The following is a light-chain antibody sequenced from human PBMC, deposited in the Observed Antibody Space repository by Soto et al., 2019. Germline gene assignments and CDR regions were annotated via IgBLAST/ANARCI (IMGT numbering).Light chain of an antibody. V-gene: IGKV3-15*01. CDR1: QSVSSN. Sequence: EIWMTQSPATLSVSPGERATLSCRASQSVSSNLAWYQQKPGQAPRLLIYGSSTRATGIPARFSGSGSGTEFTLTVSSLQSEDFGVYYCQHYNNWPPYTFGQGTNLEIK. CDR3: QHYNNWPPYT. J-gene: IGKJ2*01. CDR2: GSS.